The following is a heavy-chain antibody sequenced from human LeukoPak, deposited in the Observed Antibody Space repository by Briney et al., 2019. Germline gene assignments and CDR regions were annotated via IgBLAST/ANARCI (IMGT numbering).Heavy chain of an antibody. Sequence: GGSLRLSCAASGFTFSSYGMHWVRQAPGKGLEWVSFIWYDGSNKYYADSVKGRFTISRDNSKNTLYLQMNSLRAEDTAVYYCGRVRTSCNPECDYYYVDVWGKGITVTVSS. CDR1: GFTFSSYG. V-gene: IGHV3-30*02. J-gene: IGHJ6*03. CDR3: GRVRTSCNPECDYYYVDV. D-gene: IGHD2-2*01. CDR2: IWYDGSNK.